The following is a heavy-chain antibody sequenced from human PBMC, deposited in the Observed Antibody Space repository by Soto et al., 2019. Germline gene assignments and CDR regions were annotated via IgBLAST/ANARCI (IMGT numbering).Heavy chain of an antibody. V-gene: IGHV3-33*01. J-gene: IGHJ6*02. CDR3: ARDPVGTGDYGMDV. CDR1: GFTFSSYG. CDR2: IWYDGSNK. Sequence: QVQLVESGGGVVQPGRSLRLSCAASGFTFSSYGMHWVRQAPGKGLEWVAVIWYDGSNKYYADSVKGRFTISRDNSKNPLYLQMNSLRAEDTAVYYCARDPVGTGDYGMDVWGQGTTVTVSS. D-gene: IGHD5-18*01.